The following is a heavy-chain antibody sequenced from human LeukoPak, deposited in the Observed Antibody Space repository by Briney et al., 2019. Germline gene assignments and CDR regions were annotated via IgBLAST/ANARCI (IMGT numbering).Heavy chain of an antibody. J-gene: IGHJ4*02. CDR3: SRDGEHGYNDIDF. CDR1: GFTFRSYS. V-gene: IGHV3-30-3*01. CDR2: ISPDGTNM. D-gene: IGHD5-12*01. Sequence: GGSLRLSCAASGFTFRSYSMHWVRQAPVRGLESVAVISPDGTNMYYAGSVKGRFTISRDNSENTLYLQMNSLRAEDTALYYCSRDGEHGYNDIDFWGQGTLVTVSS.